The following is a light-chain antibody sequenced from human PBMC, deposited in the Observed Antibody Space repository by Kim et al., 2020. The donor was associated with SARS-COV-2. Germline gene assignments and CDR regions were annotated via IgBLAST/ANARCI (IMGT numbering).Light chain of an antibody. CDR1: QSISNS. J-gene: IGKJ5*01. CDR3: QRYDTAPRT. V-gene: IGKV1-27*01. CDR2: TAS. Sequence: DIHMPQCPSSISGSVGDRVTIACRASQSISNSLAWYQQKPGKVPKLLIYTASTLQSGVPSRFSGSGSGTDFTLTVSSLQPEDVATYYCQRYDTAPRTFGQGTRLDIK.